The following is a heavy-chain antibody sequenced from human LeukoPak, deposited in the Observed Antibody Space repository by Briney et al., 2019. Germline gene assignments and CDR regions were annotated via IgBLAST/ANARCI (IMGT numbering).Heavy chain of an antibody. Sequence: AGGSLRLSCAASGFTFSSYELNWVRQAPGKGVEGVSYISRSGSTIYYVVSVKGRFHISRGNAKNSLDLQKNSLRDEGTAVYYCARDLAGFYGPLDYCGQGTLVTVSS. V-gene: IGHV3-48*03. J-gene: IGHJ4*02. D-gene: IGHD6-13*01. CDR1: GFTFSSYE. CDR2: ISRSGSTI. CDR3: ARDLAGFYGPLDY.